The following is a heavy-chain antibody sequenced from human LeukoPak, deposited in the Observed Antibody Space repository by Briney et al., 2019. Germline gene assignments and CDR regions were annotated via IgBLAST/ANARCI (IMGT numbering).Heavy chain of an antibody. V-gene: IGHV3-7*01. CDR1: GFSFHTHW. CDR3: ARDGRSSARDC. J-gene: IGHJ4*02. Sequence: GGSLRLSCAASGFSFHTHWMSWLRQAPGKGLEWVANINADGSETYYVDSVRGRFTVSRDNADNSLFLQMNSLRAEDTALYYCARDGRSSARDCWGQGTLVTVST. CDR2: INADGSET. D-gene: IGHD6-13*01.